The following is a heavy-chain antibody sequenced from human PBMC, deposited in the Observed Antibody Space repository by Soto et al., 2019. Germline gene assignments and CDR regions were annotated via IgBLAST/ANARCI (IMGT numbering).Heavy chain of an antibody. CDR1: GYTFTSYG. J-gene: IGHJ4*02. CDR3: ARGRYGDY. V-gene: IGHV1-18*01. CDR2: ISAHNGNT. Sequence: QVHLVQSGAEVKKPGASVKVSCKGSGYTFTSYGITWVRQAPGQGLERMGWISAHNGNTDYAQKLQGRVTVTRDTSTSTAYMELRSLRSDDTAVDYCARGRYGDYWGQGDRVTVSS. D-gene: IGHD1-1*01.